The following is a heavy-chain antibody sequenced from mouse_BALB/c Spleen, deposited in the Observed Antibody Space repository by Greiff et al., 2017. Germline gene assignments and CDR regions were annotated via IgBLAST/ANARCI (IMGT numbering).Heavy chain of an antibody. Sequence: VQLQQSGPELVKPGASVKMSCKASGYTFTSYVMHWVKQKPGQGLEWIGYINPYNDGTKYNEKFKGKATLTSDKSSSTAYMELSSLTSEDSAVYYGASSGRSYAMDDWGQGTSVTVSS. CDR2: INPYNDGT. D-gene: IGHD1-3*01. V-gene: IGHV1-14*01. CDR1: GYTFTSYV. CDR3: ASSGRSYAMDD. J-gene: IGHJ4*01.